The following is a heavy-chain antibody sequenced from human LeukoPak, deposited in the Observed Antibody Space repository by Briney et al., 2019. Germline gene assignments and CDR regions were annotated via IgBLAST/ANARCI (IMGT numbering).Heavy chain of an antibody. CDR1: GFTFSDYW. V-gene: IGHV3-7*01. D-gene: IGHD6-13*01. Sequence: GGSLRLSCAASGFTFSDYWMSCVRQAPGKGLEWVANIKEDGSEKYYVDSVKGRFTISRDNAKNSSYLQRNSLRAEDTAVYYCARAYSSSWYDAFDLWGQGTMVTVSS. CDR3: ARAYSSSWYDAFDL. CDR2: IKEDGSEK. J-gene: IGHJ3*01.